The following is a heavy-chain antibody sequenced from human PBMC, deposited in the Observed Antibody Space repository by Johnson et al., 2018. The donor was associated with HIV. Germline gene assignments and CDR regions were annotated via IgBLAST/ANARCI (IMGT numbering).Heavy chain of an antibody. V-gene: IGHV3-66*02. CDR3: ARRTYCTGDSCSSGLGTFDL. Sequence: VQLVESGGGLVQPGGSLRLSCAASEFTVSGGYMNWVRQAPGKGLEWVSVIYSGGSTYYADSVKGRFTISRDNSKNTLFLQMNSLKTEDTAVYYCARRTYCTGDSCSSGLGTFDLWGQGTMVTVSS. CDR1: EFTVSGGY. D-gene: IGHD2-15*01. J-gene: IGHJ3*01. CDR2: IYSGGST.